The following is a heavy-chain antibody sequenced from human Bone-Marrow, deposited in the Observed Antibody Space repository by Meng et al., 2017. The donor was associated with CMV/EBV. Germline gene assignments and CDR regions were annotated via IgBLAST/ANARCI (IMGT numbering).Heavy chain of an antibody. J-gene: IGHJ4*02. CDR2: IRYDGSNK. V-gene: IGHV3-30*02. CDR1: GFTFSSYG. CDR3: AREGRSSSSGDY. Sequence: GESLKISCAASGFTFSSYGMHWVRQAPGKGLEWVAFIRYDGSNKYYADSVKGRFTISRDNSKNTLYLQMNSLRAEDKAVYYCAREGRSSSSGDYWGQGTLVTVSS. D-gene: IGHD6-6*01.